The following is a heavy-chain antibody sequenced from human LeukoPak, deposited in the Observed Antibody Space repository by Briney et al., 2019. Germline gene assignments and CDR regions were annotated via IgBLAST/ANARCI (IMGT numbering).Heavy chain of an antibody. Sequence: ASVKVSCKASGYTFTSYAMHWVRQAPGQRLEWMGWINAGNGNTKYSQKFQGRVTITRDTSASTAYMELSSLRSEDTAVYYCARDVAGGSCYSCDYYYGMDVWGQGTTVTVSS. D-gene: IGHD2-15*01. V-gene: IGHV1-3*01. CDR1: GYTFTSYA. J-gene: IGHJ6*02. CDR3: ARDVAGGSCYSCDYYYGMDV. CDR2: INAGNGNT.